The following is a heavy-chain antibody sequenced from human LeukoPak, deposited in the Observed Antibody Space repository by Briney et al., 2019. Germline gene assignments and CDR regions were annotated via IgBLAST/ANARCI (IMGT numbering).Heavy chain of an antibody. D-gene: IGHD2-8*02. CDR3: AREGALHDTGDHYLSWFDP. Sequence: ASVKVSCKASGYTFTGYYMHWVRQAPGQGLEWMGWINPNSGGTNYAQKFQGRVTMTTDTSTSTGYMELRSLRSDDTAVYYCAREGALHDTGDHYLSWFDPWGQGTLVTVSS. CDR1: GYTFTGYY. V-gene: IGHV1-2*02. CDR2: INPNSGGT. J-gene: IGHJ5*02.